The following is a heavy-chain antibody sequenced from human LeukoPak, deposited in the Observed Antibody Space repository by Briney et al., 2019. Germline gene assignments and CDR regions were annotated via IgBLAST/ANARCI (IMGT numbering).Heavy chain of an antibody. D-gene: IGHD3-22*01. V-gene: IGHV1-2*02. CDR1: GYTFTGYY. J-gene: IGHJ4*02. CDR3: AADGYYDSSGYYYAPN. Sequence: ASVKVSCKASGYTFTGYYMHWVRQAPGQGLEWMGWINPNSGGTNYAQKFQGRVTMTRDTSISTAYMELSSLRSEDTAVYYCAADGYYDSSGYYYAPNWGQGTLVTVSS. CDR2: INPNSGGT.